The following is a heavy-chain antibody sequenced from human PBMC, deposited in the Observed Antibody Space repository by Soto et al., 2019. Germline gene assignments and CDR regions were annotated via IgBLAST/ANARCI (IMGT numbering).Heavy chain of an antibody. CDR3: ARDRSGTTTHYYYGMDV. CDR2: IYYSGST. D-gene: IGHD1-26*01. J-gene: IGHJ6*02. V-gene: IGHV4-30-4*01. CDR1: GGSISSGDYY. Sequence: QVQLQESGPGLVKPSQTLSLTCTVSGGSISSGDYYWSWIRQSPGKGLEWIGYIYYSGSTYYNPSLKSRVTISVDTSKNQFSLKLSSVTAADTAVYYCARDRSGTTTHYYYGMDVWGQGTTVTVSS.